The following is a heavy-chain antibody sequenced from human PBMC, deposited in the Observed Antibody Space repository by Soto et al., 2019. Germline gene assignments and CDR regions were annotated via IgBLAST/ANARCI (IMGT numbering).Heavy chain of an antibody. V-gene: IGHV3-30*03. CDR1: GFTFSSYG. CDR3: ARERWFPPSVNLAWFDP. Sequence: QVQLVESGGGVVQPGRSLRLSCAASGFTFSSYGMHWVRQAPGKGLEWVAVISYDGSNKYYADSVKGRFTISRDNSKNTLYLQMNSLRAEDTAVYYCARERWFPPSVNLAWFDPWGQGTLVTVSS. CDR2: ISYDGSNK. D-gene: IGHD2-15*01. J-gene: IGHJ5*02.